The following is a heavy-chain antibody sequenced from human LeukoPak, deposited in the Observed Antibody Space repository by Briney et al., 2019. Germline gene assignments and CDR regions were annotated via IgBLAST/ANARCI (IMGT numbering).Heavy chain of an antibody. Sequence: AGGSLRLSCAASGFAFSNYAMSWVRQAPGKGLERVSSLSGGGDSRYYADSVMSQLTFSSSNSKNSMYLKMNSLRAEDTAVYYCAKAVRSMVTGGGYFDSWGQGTLVTVSS. CDR2: LSGGGDSR. CDR1: GFAFSNYA. J-gene: IGHJ4*02. D-gene: IGHD3-10*01. V-gene: IGHV3-23*01. CDR3: AKAVRSMVTGGGYFDS.